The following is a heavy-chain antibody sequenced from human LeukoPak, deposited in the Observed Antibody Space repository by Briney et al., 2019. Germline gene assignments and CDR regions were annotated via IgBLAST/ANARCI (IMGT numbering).Heavy chain of an antibody. V-gene: IGHV3-30*18. CDR2: ISYDGSNK. CDR1: GFTFSSYG. D-gene: IGHD3-3*01. Sequence: QSGGSLRLSCAASGFTFSSYGMHWVRQAPGKGLEWVAVISYDGSNKYYADSVKGRFTISRDNSKNTLYLQMNSLRAEDTAVYYCAKVPYDFWSGYYPYYYYGMDVWGQGTTVTVSS. CDR3: AKVPYDFWSGYYPYYYYGMDV. J-gene: IGHJ6*02.